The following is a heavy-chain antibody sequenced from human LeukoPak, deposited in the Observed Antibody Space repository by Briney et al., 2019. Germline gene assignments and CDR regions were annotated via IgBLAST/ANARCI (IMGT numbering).Heavy chain of an antibody. CDR2: ISSSGSTI. J-gene: IGHJ4*02. CDR3: ARSLPSYDFWSGYSATTHFDY. Sequence: GGSLRLSCAASGFTFSSYEMNWVRQAPGEGLEWVSYISSSGSTIYYADSVKGRFTISRDNAKNSLYLQMNSLRAEDTAVYYCARSLPSYDFWSGYSATTHFDYWGQGTLVTVSS. CDR1: GFTFSSYE. V-gene: IGHV3-48*03. D-gene: IGHD3-3*01.